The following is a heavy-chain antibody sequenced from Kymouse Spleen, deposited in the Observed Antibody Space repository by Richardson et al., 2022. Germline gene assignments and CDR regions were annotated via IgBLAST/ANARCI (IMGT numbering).Heavy chain of an antibody. CDR1: GFTFDDYA. CDR2: ISWNSGSI. CDR3: AKDGYSSSSGRFDY. Sequence: EVQLVESGGGLVQPGRSLRLSCAASGFTFDDYAMHWVRQAPGKGLEWVSGISWNSGSIGYADSVKGRFTISRDNAKNSLYLQMNSLRAEDTALYYCAKDGYSSSSGRFDYWGQGTLVTVSS. J-gene: IGHJ4*02. D-gene: IGHD6-6*01. V-gene: IGHV3-9*01.